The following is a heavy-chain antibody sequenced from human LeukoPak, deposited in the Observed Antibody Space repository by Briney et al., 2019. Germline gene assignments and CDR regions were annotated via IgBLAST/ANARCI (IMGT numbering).Heavy chain of an antibody. CDR1: GGSFSGYY. V-gene: IGHV4-34*01. J-gene: IGHJ6*03. Sequence: PSETLSLTCAVYGGSFSGYYWSWIRQPPGKGLEWIGEINHSGSTNYNPSLKSRVTISVDTSKNQFSLKLSSVTAADTAVYYCARHPRRRLLWFGELQSNYMDVWGKGTTVTISS. D-gene: IGHD3-10*01. CDR3: ARHPRRRLLWFGELQSNYMDV. CDR2: INHSGST.